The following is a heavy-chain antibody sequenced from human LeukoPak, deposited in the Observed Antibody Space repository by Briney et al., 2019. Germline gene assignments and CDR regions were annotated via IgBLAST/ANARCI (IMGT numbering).Heavy chain of an antibody. J-gene: IGHJ5*02. Sequence: SETLSLTCTVSGGSISSSSYYWGWIRQPPGKGLEWIGSIYYSGSTYYNPSLKSRVTISVDTSKNQFSLKLSSVTAADTAVYYCARVCPSGRALYNWFDPWGQGTLVTVSS. CDR1: GGSISSSSYY. CDR3: ARVCPSGRALYNWFDP. CDR2: IYYSGST. D-gene: IGHD5-12*01. V-gene: IGHV4-39*07.